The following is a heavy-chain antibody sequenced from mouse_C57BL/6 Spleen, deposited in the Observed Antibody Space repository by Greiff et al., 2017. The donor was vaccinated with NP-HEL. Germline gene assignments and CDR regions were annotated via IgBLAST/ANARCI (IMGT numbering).Heavy chain of an antibody. V-gene: IGHV1-15*01. CDR1: GYTFTDYE. Sequence: QVQLKESGAELVRPGASVTLSCKASGYTFTDYEMPWVKQTPVHGLEWIGAIDPETGGTAYNQKFKGKAILTADKSSSTAYMELRSLTSEDSAVYYCTRSGLRLYFDYWGQGTTLTVSS. D-gene: IGHD2-4*01. CDR3: TRSGLRLYFDY. J-gene: IGHJ2*01. CDR2: IDPETGGT.